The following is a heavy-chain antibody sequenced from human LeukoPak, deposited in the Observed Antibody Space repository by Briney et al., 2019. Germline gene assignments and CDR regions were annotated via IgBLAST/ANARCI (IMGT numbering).Heavy chain of an antibody. CDR2: IYYTGST. Sequence: PSETLSLTCTISGGSVSDYYWSWIRQSPGKGLEWIGYIYYTGSTSYNPSLKSRVTISADTSKNEFSLKLNSVTAADTAVYYCASRKLGNDYWGQGTLDTVSS. J-gene: IGHJ4*02. D-gene: IGHD7-27*01. CDR3: ASRKLGNDY. V-gene: IGHV4-59*02. CDR1: GGSVSDYY.